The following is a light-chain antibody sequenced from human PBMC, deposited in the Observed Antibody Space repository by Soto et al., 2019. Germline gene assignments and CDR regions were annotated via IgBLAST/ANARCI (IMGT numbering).Light chain of an antibody. CDR3: QESYSTPRWT. V-gene: IGKV1-39*01. J-gene: IGKJ1*01. Sequence: DIQMTHSPPSLSASVGDRVTITCRASQSISSYLNWYQQKPGKAPKLLIYAASTLQSGVPSRFSGSGSGTDFTLTISSLQPEDFATYYCQESYSTPRWTFGQGTKVDI. CDR1: QSISSY. CDR2: AAS.